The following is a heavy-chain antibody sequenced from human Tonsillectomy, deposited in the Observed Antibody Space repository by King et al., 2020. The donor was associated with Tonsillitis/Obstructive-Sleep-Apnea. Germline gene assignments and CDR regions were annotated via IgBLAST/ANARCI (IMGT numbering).Heavy chain of an antibody. Sequence: VQLVESGGGLVKPGGSLRLSCAASGFIFSSYSMNWVRQAPGKGLEWVSSITSSSISIYYADSVNGRFTISRDNAQNSLYLQMNSRGVEDTAVYYGVRDGGGYYYYGMDVWRQGTTVTVSS. CDR1: GFIFSSYS. CDR3: VRDGGGYYYYGMDV. V-gene: IGHV3-21*01. CDR2: ITSSSISI. D-gene: IGHD3-16*01. J-gene: IGHJ6*02.